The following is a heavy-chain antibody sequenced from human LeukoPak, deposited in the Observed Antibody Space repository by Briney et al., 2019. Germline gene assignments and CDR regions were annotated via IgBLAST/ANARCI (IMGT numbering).Heavy chain of an antibody. D-gene: IGHD5-18*01. V-gene: IGHV3-9*01. J-gene: IGHJ4*02. CDR3: AGSELYKYGLDY. CDR2: ISWNSGSI. Sequence: PGGSLRLSCAASGFTVTGNYMSCVRHAPGKGLEWVSGISWNSGSIGYADSVKGRFTISRDNAKNSLYLQVNSLRAEDTAVYYCAGSELYKYGLDYWGQGTLVTVSS. CDR1: GFTVTGNY.